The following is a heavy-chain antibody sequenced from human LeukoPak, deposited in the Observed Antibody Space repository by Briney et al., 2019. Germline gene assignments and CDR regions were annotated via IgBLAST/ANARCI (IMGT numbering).Heavy chain of an antibody. CDR3: ARGYYYDSSGYSLFYFQH. CDR2: TYYSGST. CDR1: GGSISSGDYY. J-gene: IGHJ1*01. Sequence: PSETLSLTCTVSGGSISSGDYYWSWIRQPPGKGLEWIGYTYYSGSTYYNPSLKSRVTISVDTSKNQFSLKLSSVTAADTAVYYCARGYYYDSSGYSLFYFQHWGQGTLVTVSS. V-gene: IGHV4-30-4*01. D-gene: IGHD3-22*01.